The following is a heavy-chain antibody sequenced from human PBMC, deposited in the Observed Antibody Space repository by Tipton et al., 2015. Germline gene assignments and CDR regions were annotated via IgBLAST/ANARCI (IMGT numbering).Heavy chain of an antibody. Sequence: TLSLTCTVSGGAITSDGFYWSWIRQHPGKGLEWIGYIFYTGSTYYHPSLKSRATLSVDTSKNQFSLKLSSVTAADTAVYYCARDGYNSNYFDYWGQGTLVTVSS. J-gene: IGHJ4*02. CDR1: GGAITSDGFY. CDR2: IFYTGST. CDR3: ARDGYNSNYFDY. V-gene: IGHV4-31*03. D-gene: IGHD5-24*01.